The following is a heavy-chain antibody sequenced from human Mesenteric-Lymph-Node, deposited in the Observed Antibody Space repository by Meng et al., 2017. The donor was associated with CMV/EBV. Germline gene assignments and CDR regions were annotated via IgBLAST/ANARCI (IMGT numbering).Heavy chain of an antibody. Sequence: QLQLQESGPGLVKPSETLSLTCTVSGGSISSSSYYWGWIRQPPGKGLEWVGSMYYSGSNYHTPSLKNRVTITVDTSKNQFSLKLSSVTAADTAVYDCASPNYYGSGSSLWFDPWGQGTLVTVSS. D-gene: IGHD3-10*01. V-gene: IGHV4-39*01. CDR3: ASPNYYGSGSSLWFDP. CDR2: MYYSGSN. J-gene: IGHJ5*02. CDR1: GGSISSSSYY.